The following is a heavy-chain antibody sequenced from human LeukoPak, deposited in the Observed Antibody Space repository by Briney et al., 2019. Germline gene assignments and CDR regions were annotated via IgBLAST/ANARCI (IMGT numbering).Heavy chain of an antibody. CDR1: GGSISSGDYY. D-gene: IGHD1-7*01. V-gene: IGHV4-30-4*01. J-gene: IGHJ4*02. CDR2: IYYSGST. Sequence: SQTLSLTCTVSGGSISSGDYYWSWIRQPPGKGLEWIGYIYYSGSTYYNPSLKSRVTISVDTSKNQFSLKLSSVTAADTAVYYCATPRKVSWNSEYYFDYWGQGTLVTVSS. CDR3: ATPRKVSWNSEYYFDY.